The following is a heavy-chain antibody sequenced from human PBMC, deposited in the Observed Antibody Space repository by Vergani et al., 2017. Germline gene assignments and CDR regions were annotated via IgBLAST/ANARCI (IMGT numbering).Heavy chain of an antibody. V-gene: IGHV1-69*01. Sequence: QVQLVQSGAEVKKPGSSVKVSCKASGGTFSSYAISWVRQAPGQWLEWMGGIIPIFGTANYAQKFQGRVTITADESTSTAYMELSSLRSEDTAVYYCARDRPNIPPYCSSTSCTYRGWYFDLWGRGTLVTVSS. CDR2: IIPIFGTA. J-gene: IGHJ2*01. CDR3: ARDRPNIPPYCSSTSCTYRGWYFDL. CDR1: GGTFSSYA. D-gene: IGHD2-2*01.